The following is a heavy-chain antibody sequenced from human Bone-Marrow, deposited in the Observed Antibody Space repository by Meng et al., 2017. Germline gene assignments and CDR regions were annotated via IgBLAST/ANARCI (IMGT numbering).Heavy chain of an antibody. D-gene: IGHD6-13*01. J-gene: IGHJ4*02. CDR2: IYYSGST. V-gene: IGHV4-59*01. Sequence: ESLKISCTVSGGSISSYYWSWIRQPPGKGLEWIGYIYYSGSTNYNPSLKSRVTISVDTSKNQFSLKLSSVTAADTAVYYCARDIGSSKNYWGQGTLVTVSS. CDR1: GGSISSYY. CDR3: ARDIGSSKNY.